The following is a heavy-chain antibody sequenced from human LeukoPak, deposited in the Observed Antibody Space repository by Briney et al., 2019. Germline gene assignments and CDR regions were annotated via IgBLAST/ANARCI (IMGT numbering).Heavy chain of an antibody. J-gene: IGHJ4*02. Sequence: SETLSLTCTVSGGSISSSSYYWGWIRQPPGKGLEWIGSIYYSGSTYYNPSLKGRVTISVDTSKNQFSLKLSSVTAADTAVYYCARDRVGATTEGDYWGQGTLVTVSS. V-gene: IGHV4-39*07. CDR3: ARDRVGATTEGDY. D-gene: IGHD1-26*01. CDR1: GGSISSSSYY. CDR2: IYYSGST.